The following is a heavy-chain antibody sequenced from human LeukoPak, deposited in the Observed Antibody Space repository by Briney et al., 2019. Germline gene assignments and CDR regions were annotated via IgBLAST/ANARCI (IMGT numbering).Heavy chain of an antibody. CDR3: ARGHSNSPFLY. D-gene: IGHD6-6*01. Sequence: GASVKVSCKASGYTFTSYYLHWVRQAPGQGLEWMGIISPSGGSTSYAQKFQDRVTMTRDTPTSTVYMELSSLRSEDTAVYYCARGHSNSPFLYWGQGTLVTVSS. V-gene: IGHV1-46*01. J-gene: IGHJ4*02. CDR1: GYTFTSYY. CDR2: ISPSGGST.